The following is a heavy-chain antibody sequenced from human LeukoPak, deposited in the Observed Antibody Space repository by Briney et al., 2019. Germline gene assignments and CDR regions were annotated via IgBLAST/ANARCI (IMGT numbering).Heavy chain of an antibody. D-gene: IGHD6-13*01. Sequence: PGGSLRLSSAASGFTSCTYAMSWGRQAPGKGLEWVSDLSGSGGSTYYADSVKGRFTISKDNPKNTLYLQMISLRAEDTAVYYCPTIRGYSSSWPLDYWGQGILVTVSS. J-gene: IGHJ4*02. V-gene: IGHV3-23*01. CDR1: GFTSCTYA. CDR2: LSGSGGST. CDR3: PTIRGYSSSWPLDY.